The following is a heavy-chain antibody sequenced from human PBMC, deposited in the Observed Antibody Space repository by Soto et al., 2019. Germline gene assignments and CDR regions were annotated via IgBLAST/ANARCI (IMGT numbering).Heavy chain of an antibody. Sequence: RLSCAASGFTFSSYAMHWVRQAPGKGLEWVAVISYDGSNKYYADSVKGRFTISRDNSKNTLYLQMNSLRAEDTAVYYCARGPGLGGRYNWFDPWGQGTLVTVSS. CDR2: ISYDGSNK. CDR1: GFTFSSYA. J-gene: IGHJ5*02. CDR3: ARGPGLGGRYNWFDP. V-gene: IGHV3-30-3*01. D-gene: IGHD3-10*01.